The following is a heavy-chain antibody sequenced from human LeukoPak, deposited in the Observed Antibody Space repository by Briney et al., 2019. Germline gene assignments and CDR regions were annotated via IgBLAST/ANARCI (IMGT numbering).Heavy chain of an antibody. CDR2: IYTSGST. Sequence: SETLSLTCTVSGGSISSYYWSWIRQPGGKGLEWIGRIYTSGSTNYNPSLKSRVTMSVDASKNQFSLKLSSVTAADTAVYYCARAKCSSTSCYKFDPWGQGTLVTVSS. CDR1: GGSISSYY. CDR3: ARAKCSSTSCYKFDP. J-gene: IGHJ5*02. D-gene: IGHD2-2*02. V-gene: IGHV4-4*07.